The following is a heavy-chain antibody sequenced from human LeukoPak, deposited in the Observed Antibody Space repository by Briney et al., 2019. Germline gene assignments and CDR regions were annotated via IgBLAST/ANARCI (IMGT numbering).Heavy chain of an antibody. J-gene: IGHJ4*01. D-gene: IGHD1-1*01. CDR1: GFTFSSYW. CDR3: AKRRATQLEYYFDY. V-gene: IGHV3-74*01. CDR2: INGDGRNI. Sequence: GGSLRLSCVASGFTFSSYWMHWVRQDPRKGLVWVSRINGDGRNINYADSVRGRFTISRDNAKNALYLQMNTLRVEDTAVYYCAKRRATQLEYYFDYWGQGTLVTVSS.